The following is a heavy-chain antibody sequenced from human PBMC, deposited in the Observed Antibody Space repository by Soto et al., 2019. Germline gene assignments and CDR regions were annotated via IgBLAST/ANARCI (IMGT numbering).Heavy chain of an antibody. CDR1: GFTFSSYA. J-gene: IGHJ3*02. D-gene: IGHD3-10*01. V-gene: IGHV3-23*01. Sequence: LRLSCAASGFTFSSYAMSWVRQAPGKGLEWVSVISGSGGSTYYADSVKGRFTISRDNSKNTLYLQMNSLRAEDTAVYYCAKSGVSLLKPAFDIWGQGTMVTVSS. CDR3: AKSGVSLLKPAFDI. CDR2: ISGSGGST.